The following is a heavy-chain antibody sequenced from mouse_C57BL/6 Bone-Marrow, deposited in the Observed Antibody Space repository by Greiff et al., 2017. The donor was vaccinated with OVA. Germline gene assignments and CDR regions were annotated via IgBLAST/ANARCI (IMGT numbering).Heavy chain of an antibody. CDR1: GFTFSSYG. J-gene: IGHJ2*01. CDR2: ISSGGSYT. CDR3: ARKGTGTGGSPFDY. D-gene: IGHD4-1*01. V-gene: IGHV5-6*01. Sequence: EVQLVESGGDLVKPGGSLKLSCAASGFTFSSYGMSWVRQTPDKRLEWVATISSGGSYTYYPDSVKGRFTITRDNAKNTLYLQMSSLKSEDTAMYYCARKGTGTGGSPFDYWGQGTTLTVSS.